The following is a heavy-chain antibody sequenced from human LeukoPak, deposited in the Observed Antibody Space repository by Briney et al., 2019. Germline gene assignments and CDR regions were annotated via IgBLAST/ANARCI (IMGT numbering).Heavy chain of an antibody. J-gene: IGHJ5*02. Sequence: PSETLSLTCSVSGASVTSGGFYWGWLRQPPGKEPEWTATVYYTGSTYYNPSLKSRVTISIDTSKNQFSLRLTSVTATDTAVYHCARHSGSGSLSRPFDPWGQGTLVTVSS. CDR1: GASVTSGGFY. D-gene: IGHD3-10*01. CDR3: ARHSGSGSLSRPFDP. V-gene: IGHV4-39*01. CDR2: VYYTGST.